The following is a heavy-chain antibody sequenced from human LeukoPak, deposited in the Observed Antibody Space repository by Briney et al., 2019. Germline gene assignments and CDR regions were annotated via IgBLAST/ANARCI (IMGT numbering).Heavy chain of an antibody. D-gene: IGHD2-2*01. CDR2: IRGSSTTI. Sequence: PGGPLRLSCAASGFSFSTSSMSWLRQTPGMGLEWISYIRGSSTTIYYADSVKGRFTISRDNARNSLYLQMNDLRAEDTGVYFCARDARSHCGTDACYGPYFDYWGQGSLVTVSS. J-gene: IGHJ4*02. CDR1: GFSFSTSS. CDR3: ARDARSHCGTDACYGPYFDY. V-gene: IGHV3-48*01.